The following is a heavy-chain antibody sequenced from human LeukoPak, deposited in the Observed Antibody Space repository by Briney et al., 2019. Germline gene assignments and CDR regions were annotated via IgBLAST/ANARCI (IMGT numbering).Heavy chain of an antibody. CDR2: ISGSGGST. CDR1: GFTFSSYA. Sequence: GGSLRLSCAASGFTFSSYAMSWVRQAPGKGLEWVSAISGSGGSTYYADSVKGLFTISRDNSKNTLYLQMNSLRAEDTAVYYCAKDGSGSYRFDYWGQGTLVTVSS. CDR3: AKDGSGSYRFDY. D-gene: IGHD1-26*01. J-gene: IGHJ4*02. V-gene: IGHV3-23*01.